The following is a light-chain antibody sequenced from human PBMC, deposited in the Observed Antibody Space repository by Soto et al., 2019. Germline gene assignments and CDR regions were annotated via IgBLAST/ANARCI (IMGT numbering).Light chain of an antibody. V-gene: IGKV3-15*01. CDR1: QSLSNN. J-gene: IGKJ4*01. CDR2: GAS. Sequence: EVVMTQSPATLSVSPGERATLSCRASQSLSNNLAWYQQKPGQAPRLLIFGASTRATGVPARFSGSGSGTWFILTISSLQPEDSATYYCQYFKNWPPEVTFGGGTKVEIK. CDR3: QYFKNWPPEVT.